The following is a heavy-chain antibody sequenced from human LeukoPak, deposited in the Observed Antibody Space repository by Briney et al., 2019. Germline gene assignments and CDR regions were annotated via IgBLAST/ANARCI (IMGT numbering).Heavy chain of an antibody. CDR1: GYTFTAYY. CDR2: INPGSGVT. D-gene: IGHD1-26*01. Sequence: ASVKVSCKTSGYTFTAYYIHWVRQAPGQGLEWMGWINPGSGVTSYAQNLQGRVTMTRDTSISTAYMELSGLRSDDTAVFYCARDKGGATTQDYWGQGTLVTVSS. J-gene: IGHJ4*02. V-gene: IGHV1-2*02. CDR3: ARDKGGATTQDY.